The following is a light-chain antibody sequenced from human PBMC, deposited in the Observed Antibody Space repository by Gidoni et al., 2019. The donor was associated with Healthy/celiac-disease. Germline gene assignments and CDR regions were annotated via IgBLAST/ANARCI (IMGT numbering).Light chain of an antibody. CDR3: SSYTSSSTPYV. V-gene: IGLV2-14*01. CDR2: EVS. CDR1: SSDVGGYNY. J-gene: IGLJ1*01. Sequence: QSALTQPASVSWSPGQSITSSCTGTSSDVGGYNYVSWYQQHPGKAPKLMIYEVSNRPSGVSNRFSGSKSGNTASLTISGLQAEDEADYYCSSYTSSSTPYVFGTGTKVTVL.